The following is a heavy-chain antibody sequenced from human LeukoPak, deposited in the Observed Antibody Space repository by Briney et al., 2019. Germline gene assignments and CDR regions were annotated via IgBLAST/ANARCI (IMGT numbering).Heavy chain of an antibody. CDR2: IYTSGST. Sequence: SETLSLTCTVSGGSISSYYWSWIRQPAGKGLEWIGRIYTSGSTNYNPSLKSRVTMSVDTSKNQFSLKLSSVTAADTAVYYCAREGPYDFWSGYYANWSDPWGQGTLVTVSS. V-gene: IGHV4-4*07. D-gene: IGHD3-3*01. CDR1: GGSISSYY. CDR3: AREGPYDFWSGYYANWSDP. J-gene: IGHJ5*02.